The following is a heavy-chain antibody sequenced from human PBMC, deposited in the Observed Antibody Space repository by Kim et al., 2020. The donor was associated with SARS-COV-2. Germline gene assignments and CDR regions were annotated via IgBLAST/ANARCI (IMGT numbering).Heavy chain of an antibody. CDR1: GDSVSSNSAA. CDR2: TYYRSKWYN. D-gene: IGHD6-13*01. V-gene: IGHV6-1*01. Sequence: SQTLSLTCAISGDSVSSNSAAWNWIRQPPSRGLEWLGRTYYRSKWYNDYAVSVKSRITINPDTSKNQFSLQLNSVTPEDTAVYYCAREPHIAAADYFDYWGQGTLVTVSS. CDR3: AREPHIAAADYFDY. J-gene: IGHJ4*02.